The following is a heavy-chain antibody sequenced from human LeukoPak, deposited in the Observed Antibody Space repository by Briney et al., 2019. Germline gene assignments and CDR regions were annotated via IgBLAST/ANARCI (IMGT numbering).Heavy chain of an antibody. CDR1: GFTFSSYS. J-gene: IGHJ6*02. D-gene: IGHD3-10*02. V-gene: IGHV3-48*04. CDR3: ARLPVPLRYYGMDV. CDR2: ISSGSSTI. Sequence: PGGSLRLSCAASGFTFSSYSMNWVRQVPGKGLEWVPYISSGSSTIYYADSAKGRFTISRDSAKNSLYLQMNSLRAEDTAVYYCARLPVPLRYYGMDVWGQGTTVTVSS.